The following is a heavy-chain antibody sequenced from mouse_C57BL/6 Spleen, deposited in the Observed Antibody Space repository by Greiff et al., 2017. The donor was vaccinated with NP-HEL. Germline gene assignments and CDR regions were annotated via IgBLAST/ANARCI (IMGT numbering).Heavy chain of an antibody. CDR1: GYTFTSYW. CDR3: ARSFITTVVAPLRG. CDR2: IHPNSGST. J-gene: IGHJ2*01. D-gene: IGHD1-1*01. Sequence: QVQLQQPGAELVKPGASVKLSCKASGYTFTSYWMHWVKQRPGQGLEWIGMIHPNSGSTNYNEKFKSKATLTVDKSSSTAYMQLSSLTSEDSAVYYCARSFITTVVAPLRGWGQGTTLTVSS. V-gene: IGHV1-64*01.